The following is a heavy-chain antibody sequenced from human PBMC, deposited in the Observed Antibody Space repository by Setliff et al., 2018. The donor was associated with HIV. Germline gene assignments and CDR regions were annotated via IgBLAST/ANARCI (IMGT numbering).Heavy chain of an antibody. D-gene: IGHD6-6*01. CDR3: ARRGYSSSSRIYFDY. J-gene: IGHJ4*02. V-gene: IGHV4-59*08. Sequence: SETLSLTCTVSGGSISSYYWSWVRQPPGKGLEWIGYIYYSGSTNYNPSLKSRVTISIDTSKNQFSLKLSSVTAADTAVYYCARRGYSSSSRIYFDYWGQGTLVTVSS. CDR2: IYYSGST. CDR1: GGSISSYY.